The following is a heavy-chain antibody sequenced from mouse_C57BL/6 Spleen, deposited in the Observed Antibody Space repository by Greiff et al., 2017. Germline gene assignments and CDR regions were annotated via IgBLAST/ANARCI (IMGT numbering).Heavy chain of an antibody. CDR3: ASYHYYGSSQAWFAY. CDR1: GYTFTSYW. CDR2: INPSNGGT. Sequence: VQLQQPGTELVKPGASVKLSCKASGYTFTSYWMHWVKQRPGQGLEWIGNINPSNGGTNYNEKFKSKATLTVDKSSSTAYMQLSSLTSEDSAVYDCASYHYYGSSQAWFAYWGQGTLVTVSA. V-gene: IGHV1-53*01. J-gene: IGHJ3*01. D-gene: IGHD1-1*01.